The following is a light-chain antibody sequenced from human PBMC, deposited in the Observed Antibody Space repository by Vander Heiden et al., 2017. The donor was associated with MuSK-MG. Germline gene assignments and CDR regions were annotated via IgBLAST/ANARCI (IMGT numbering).Light chain of an antibody. CDR1: QSVTTY. V-gene: IGKV1-39*01. CDR2: ATS. Sequence: DIQMTQSPSSLSASVGDRVTITCRASQSVTTYLNWYQQKPVKAPNLLIHATSTLQSRVPSTFTGTGSGTYFTLTIRSLQPEDIATYYSLRSDSVPYTFGPGTKLEIK. J-gene: IGKJ2*01. CDR3: LRSDSVPYT.